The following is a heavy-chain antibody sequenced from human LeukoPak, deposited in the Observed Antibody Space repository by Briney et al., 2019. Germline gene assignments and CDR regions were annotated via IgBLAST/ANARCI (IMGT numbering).Heavy chain of an antibody. V-gene: IGHV3-23*01. D-gene: IGHD5-18*01. J-gene: IGHJ4*02. CDR2: ISYNGAGT. CDR1: AFTFSRDD. Sequence: GGSLRLSCAASAFTFSRDDMAWVRQPPGKRPEWISSISYNGAGTHYIDSVTGRFLISRDNSKNTVYLQMNSLRAEDTAIYYCAREDSSMVLSLDYWGQGTLVTVSS. CDR3: AREDSSMVLSLDY.